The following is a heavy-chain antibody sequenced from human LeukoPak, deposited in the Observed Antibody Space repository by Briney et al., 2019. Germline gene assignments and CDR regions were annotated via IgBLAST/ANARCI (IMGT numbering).Heavy chain of an antibody. J-gene: IGHJ4*02. CDR3: ARGGPKPIMGAADC. CDR2: INHNSGGT. D-gene: IGHD1-26*01. CDR1: GYTFTGDY. Sequence: ASVKVSCKPSGYTFTGDYIHWVRQAPGHGLGWMGWINHNSGGTKYAQKFQGRFTMTSDTSISTTYMELSSLRSDDTAMYYCARGGPKPIMGAADCWGQGTLVTVSS. V-gene: IGHV1-2*02.